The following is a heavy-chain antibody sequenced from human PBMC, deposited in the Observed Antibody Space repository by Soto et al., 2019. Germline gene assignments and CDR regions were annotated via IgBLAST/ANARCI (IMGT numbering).Heavy chain of an antibody. CDR3: ARDYAGYCSGGSCSANSDY. CDR2: ISSSSSYI. CDR1: GFTFSSYS. D-gene: IGHD2-15*01. V-gene: IGHV3-21*01. Sequence: EVQLVESGGGLVKPGGSLRLSCAASGFTFSSYSMNWVRQAPGKGLEWVSSISSSSSYIYYADSVKGRFTISRDNAKNSLYLQMNSLRAEDTAVYYCARDYAGYCSGGSCSANSDYWGQGTLVTVSS. J-gene: IGHJ4*02.